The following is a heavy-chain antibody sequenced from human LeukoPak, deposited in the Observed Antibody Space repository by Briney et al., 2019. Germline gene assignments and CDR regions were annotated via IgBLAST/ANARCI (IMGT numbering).Heavy chain of an antibody. D-gene: IGHD4-17*01. Sequence: SETLSLTCTVSGGSVSSSLHSWGWVRQPPEKGLEWIGSIYYSGSTNYNASFSSRVTMSVDRSKDQFSLNLTSVAATDTAVYYCARHFYGDYVFDYWGKGTLVTVTS. CDR3: ARHFYGDYVFDY. V-gene: IGHV4-39*01. CDR1: GGSVSSSLHS. CDR2: IYYSGST. J-gene: IGHJ4*02.